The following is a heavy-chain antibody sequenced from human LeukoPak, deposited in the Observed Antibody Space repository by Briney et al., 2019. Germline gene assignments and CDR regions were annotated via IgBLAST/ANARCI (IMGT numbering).Heavy chain of an antibody. Sequence: SQTLSLTCAVSGGSISSGGYSWSWIRQPPGKGLEWIGYIYHSGSTYYNPSLKSRVTISVDTSKNQFSLKLSSVTAADTAVYYCARKRSAYFDYWGQGTLVTVSS. J-gene: IGHJ4*02. D-gene: IGHD1-26*01. CDR1: GGSISSGGYS. CDR2: IYHSGST. V-gene: IGHV4-30-2*05. CDR3: ARKRSAYFDY.